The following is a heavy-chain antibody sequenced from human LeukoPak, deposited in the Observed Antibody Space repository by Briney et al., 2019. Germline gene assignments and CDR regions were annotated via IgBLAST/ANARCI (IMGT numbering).Heavy chain of an antibody. J-gene: IGHJ4*02. D-gene: IGHD1-26*01. CDR2: IRYDGSNK. Sequence: GGSLRLSCAASEFSVGSNYMTWVRQAPGKGLEWVAFIRYDGSNKYYADSVKGRFTISRDNSKNTLYLQMNSLRAEDTAVYYCARDEVGGPLKYWGQGILVTVSS. CDR3: ARDEVGGPLKY. CDR1: EFSVGSNY. V-gene: IGHV3-30*02.